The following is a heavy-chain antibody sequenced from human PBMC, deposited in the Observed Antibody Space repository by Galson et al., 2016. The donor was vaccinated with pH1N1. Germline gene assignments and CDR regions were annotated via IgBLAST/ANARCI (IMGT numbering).Heavy chain of an antibody. CDR2: ISYDGSNK. CDR1: GFTFSSYG. J-gene: IGHJ6*02. V-gene: IGHV3-30*03. D-gene: IGHD6-19*01. Sequence: SLRLSCAASGFTFSSYGFHRVRQAPGKGLEWVAVISYDGSNKYYADSVKGRFTISRDNSKNTLYLEMNSLRAEDTAVYYCARETPYSSGWGYYYGMDVWGQGTTVTVSS. CDR3: ARETPYSSGWGYYYGMDV.